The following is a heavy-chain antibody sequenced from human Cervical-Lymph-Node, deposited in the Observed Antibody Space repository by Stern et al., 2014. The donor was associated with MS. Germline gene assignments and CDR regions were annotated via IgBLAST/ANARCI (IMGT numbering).Heavy chain of an antibody. CDR3: TREVAGHRLRMMDV. CDR2: INPSGGST. CDR1: GYTFISYS. J-gene: IGHJ6*02. D-gene: IGHD6-19*01. V-gene: IGHV1-46*01. Sequence: QVQLVQSGAEVKTPGASVKLSCKASGYTFISYSMHWVRQAPGQGLEWMGIINPSGGSTSYAQKFQGRITMTRDTSTNTVYMELSSLRSEDTAVYYCTREVAGHRLRMMDVWGQGTSVTVSS.